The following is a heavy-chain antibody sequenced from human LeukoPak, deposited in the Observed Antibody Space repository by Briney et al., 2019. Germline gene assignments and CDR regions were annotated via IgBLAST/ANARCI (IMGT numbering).Heavy chain of an antibody. D-gene: IGHD1-26*01. CDR3: ASEEMVGATTVNAFDT. V-gene: IGHV4-38-2*02. Sequence: SETLSLTCSVSGYSINNGYNWGWVRQPPGKGLECIGSISHIGSTYYNPSLESRVTISLDTSKNQFSLKLSSVTAADTAVYYCASEEMVGATTVNAFDTWGQGTMVIVSS. CDR1: GYSINNGYN. J-gene: IGHJ3*02. CDR2: ISHIGST.